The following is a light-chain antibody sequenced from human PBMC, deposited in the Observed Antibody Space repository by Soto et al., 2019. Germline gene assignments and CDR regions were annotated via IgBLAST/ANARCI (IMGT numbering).Light chain of an antibody. J-gene: IGKJ2*01. CDR2: GAS. V-gene: IGKV1-39*01. CDR1: QSISNY. CDR3: QQSYSSPPYT. Sequence: DIQMTQSPSSLSASVGDRVTITCRASQSISNYLNWYQQKPGKAPNLLIYGASSLQGGVPSRFSGSGSGTDFTLTISSLQPEDFATYYGQQSYSSPPYTFGQGTKVEIK.